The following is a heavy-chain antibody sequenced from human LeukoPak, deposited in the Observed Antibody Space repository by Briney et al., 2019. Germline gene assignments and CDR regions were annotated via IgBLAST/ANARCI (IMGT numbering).Heavy chain of an antibody. V-gene: IGHV4-38-2*02. CDR1: GYSISRGYF. CDR2: IYHSGTT. Sequence: PSETLSLTCTVSGYSISRGYFWGWIRQPPGKGLEWIGSIYHSGTTYYNPSLKSRVTISLDTSKNQFSLKVSSVTAADTAVYYCARRIYDSSGYTFDYWGQGTLVTVSS. J-gene: IGHJ4*02. D-gene: IGHD3-22*01. CDR3: ARRIYDSSGYTFDY.